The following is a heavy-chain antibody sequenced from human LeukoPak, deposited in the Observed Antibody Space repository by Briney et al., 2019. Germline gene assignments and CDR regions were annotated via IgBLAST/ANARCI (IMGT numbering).Heavy chain of an antibody. CDR1: GFSFSTYA. J-gene: IGHJ4*02. D-gene: IGHD2-15*01. CDR2: KSSGSRYI. V-gene: IGHV3-21*06. CDR3: ARDRPTGASRVFVVQ. Sequence: GGSLRLSCTASGFSFSTYAMTWLRQAPGKGLEWISSKSSGSRYIYYADSVRGRFTISRDNTKNSLYLLMNNLRAEDTAIYYCARDRPTGASRVFVVQWGQGTPVTVSS.